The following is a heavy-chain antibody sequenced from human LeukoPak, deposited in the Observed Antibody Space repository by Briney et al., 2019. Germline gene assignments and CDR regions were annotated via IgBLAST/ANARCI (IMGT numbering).Heavy chain of an antibody. CDR2: INPNSGGT. CDR3: ARDRRYSGYVHY. CDR1: GYTFTGYY. Sequence: ASVKVSCKASGYTFTGYYMHWVRQAPGQRLEWMGWINPNSGGTNYAQRFQGRVTMTRDTSITTVYMELSRLRSDDTAVYYCARDRRYSGYVHYWGQGTLVTVSS. V-gene: IGHV1-2*02. J-gene: IGHJ4*02. D-gene: IGHD1-26*01.